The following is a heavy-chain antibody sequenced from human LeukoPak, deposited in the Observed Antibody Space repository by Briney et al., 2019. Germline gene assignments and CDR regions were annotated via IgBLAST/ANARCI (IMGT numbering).Heavy chain of an antibody. Sequence: ASVKVSCKASGYTFTSYDINWVRQATGQGLEWMGGMNPNSGNTGYAQKFQGRVTMTRNTSISTAYMELSSLRSEDTAVYYCARADVLRFLEWLSMDVWGQGTTVTVSS. CDR3: ARADVLRFLEWLSMDV. CDR1: GYTFTSYD. V-gene: IGHV1-8*01. D-gene: IGHD3-3*01. J-gene: IGHJ6*02. CDR2: MNPNSGNT.